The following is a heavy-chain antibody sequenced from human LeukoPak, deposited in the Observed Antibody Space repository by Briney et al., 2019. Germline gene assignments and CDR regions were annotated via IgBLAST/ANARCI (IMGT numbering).Heavy chain of an antibody. CDR2: INHSGST. V-gene: IGHV4-34*01. D-gene: IGHD5-12*01. J-gene: IGHJ4*02. CDR3: ARGRRSWLRD. CDR1: GGSFSGYY. Sequence: SETLSLTCAIYGGSFSGYYWSWIRQPPGKGLEWIGEINHSGSTNYNPSLKSRVTISVDTSKNQFSLKLSSVTAADTAVYYCARGRRSWLRDWGQGTLDTVSS.